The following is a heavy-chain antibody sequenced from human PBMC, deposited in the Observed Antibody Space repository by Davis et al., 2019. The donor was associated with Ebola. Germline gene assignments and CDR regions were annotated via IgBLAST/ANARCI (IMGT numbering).Heavy chain of an antibody. CDR2: ISSSSSTI. Sequence: GESLKISCAASGFTLSSYSMNWVRQAPGKGLEWVSYISSSSSTIYYADSVKGRFTISRDHAKNSLYLQMNSLRDEDTAVYYCARVRNSDGPTSLWYWGQGTLVTVSS. D-gene: IGHD5-18*01. CDR1: GFTLSSYS. CDR3: ARVRNSDGPTSLWY. V-gene: IGHV3-48*02. J-gene: IGHJ4*02.